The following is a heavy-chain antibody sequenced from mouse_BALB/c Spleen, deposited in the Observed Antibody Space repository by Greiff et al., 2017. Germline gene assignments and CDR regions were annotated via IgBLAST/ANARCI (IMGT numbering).Heavy chain of an antibody. CDR2: ISTYNGNT. D-gene: IGHD2-14*01. CDR1: GYTFTDYG. V-gene: IGHV1-67*01. J-gene: IGHJ3*01. Sequence: VQLQQSGPEVVGPAVSVSISCKGSGYTFTDYGMHWVKQSHAKSLEWIGVISTYNGNTNYYQKFKGKATMTVDKSSSTVYMELARFTPEDSAIYYCARGDYRYAWFAYWGQGTLVTVSA. CDR3: ARGDYRYAWFAY.